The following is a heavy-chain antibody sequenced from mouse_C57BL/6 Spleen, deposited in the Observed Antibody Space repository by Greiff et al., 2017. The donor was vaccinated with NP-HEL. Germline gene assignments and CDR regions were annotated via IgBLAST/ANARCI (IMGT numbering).Heavy chain of an antibody. D-gene: IGHD2-5*01. CDR3: ARIGYSNSWFAY. CDR2: INPNNGGT. V-gene: IGHV1-18*01. Sequence: EVQLQQSGPELVKPGASVKIPCKASGYTFTDYNMDWVKQSHGKSLEWIGDINPNNGGTIYNQKFKGKATLTVDKSSRTAYMELRSLTSEDTAVYYCARIGYSNSWFAYWGQGTLVTVSA. J-gene: IGHJ3*01. CDR1: GYTFTDYN.